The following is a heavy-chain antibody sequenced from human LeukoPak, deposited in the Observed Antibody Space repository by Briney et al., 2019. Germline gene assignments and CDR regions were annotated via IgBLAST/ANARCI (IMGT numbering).Heavy chain of an antibody. V-gene: IGHV1-18*01. CDR2: ISAYNGNT. Sequence: ASVKVSCKASGYTFTSYGISWVRQAPGQGLEWMGWISAYNGNTNYTQKLQGRVTMTTDTSTSTAYMELRSLRSDDTAVYYCARDPLRLGELSFSGDYWGQGTLVTVSS. D-gene: IGHD3-16*02. J-gene: IGHJ4*02. CDR3: ARDPLRLGELSFSGDY. CDR1: GYTFTSYG.